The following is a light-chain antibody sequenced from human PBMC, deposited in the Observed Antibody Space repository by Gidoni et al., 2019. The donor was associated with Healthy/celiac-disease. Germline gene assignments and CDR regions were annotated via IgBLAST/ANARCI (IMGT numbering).Light chain of an antibody. CDR2: GAS. V-gene: IGKV3-20*01. Sequence: EIVLTQSPGTLSLSPGERATLSCRASQSVSSSYLACYQQKPGQAPSLLIYGASSRATGIPDRFSGSGSGTDFTLTISRLEPEDFAVYYCQQYGSSPCSFGQGTKLEIK. CDR1: QSVSSSY. CDR3: QQYGSSPCS. J-gene: IGKJ2*04.